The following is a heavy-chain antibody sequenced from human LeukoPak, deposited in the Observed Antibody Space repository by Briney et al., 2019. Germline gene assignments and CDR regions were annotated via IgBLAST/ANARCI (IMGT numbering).Heavy chain of an antibody. CDR2: IYYSGST. D-gene: IGHD5-24*01. Sequence: SETLSLTCTVSGGSISSYYWSWIRQPPGKGLEWTGYIYYSGSTNYNPSLKSRVTISVDTSKNQFSLKLSSVTAADTAVYYCARARDGYVGTFDPWGQGTLVTVSS. J-gene: IGHJ5*02. V-gene: IGHV4-59*01. CDR1: GGSISSYY. CDR3: ARARDGYVGTFDP.